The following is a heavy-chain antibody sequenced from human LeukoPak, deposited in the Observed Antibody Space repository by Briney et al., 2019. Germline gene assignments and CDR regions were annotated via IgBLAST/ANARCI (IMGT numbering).Heavy chain of an antibody. V-gene: IGHV3-30*04. CDR3: ARVFTFGAFDI. J-gene: IGHJ3*02. D-gene: IGHD2/OR15-2a*01. CDR1: GFTFNTYA. Sequence: PGGSLRLSCVASGFTFNTYAIHWVRQAPGKGLEWVAVISSDGSHKYWADSVKGRFTISRDNSKNTVYLQMNSLRAEDTAVYYCARVFTFGAFDIWGQGTMVTVSS. CDR2: ISSDGSHK.